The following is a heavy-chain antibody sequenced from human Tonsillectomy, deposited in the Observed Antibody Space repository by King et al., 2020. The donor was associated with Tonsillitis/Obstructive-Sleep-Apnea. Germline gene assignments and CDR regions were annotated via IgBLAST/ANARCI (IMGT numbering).Heavy chain of an antibody. CDR3: ASGDFVTVEPGYFQH. CDR1: GYTFTSYF. CDR2: INPSYGST. J-gene: IGHJ1*01. D-gene: IGHD4-17*01. V-gene: IGHV1-46*01. Sequence: VQLVESGAEVKKPGASVKVSCRASGYTFTSYFIHWVRQAPGQGFEWMGTINPSYGSTTYAQKFQGRVTMTRDTSTRTVYMELSSLRSEDTAVFYCASGDFVTVEPGYFQHWGQGTLVTVSS.